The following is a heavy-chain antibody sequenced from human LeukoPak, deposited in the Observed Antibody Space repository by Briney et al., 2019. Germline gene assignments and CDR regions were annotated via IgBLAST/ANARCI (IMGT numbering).Heavy chain of an antibody. CDR1: GGTFSSYA. J-gene: IGHJ5*02. V-gene: IGHV1-69*05. Sequence: SVKVSCKASGGTFSSYAISWVRQAPGQGLEWMGGIIPTFGTANYAQKFQGRVTITTDESTSTAYMELSSLRSEDTAVYYCARDRYCSGGSCYSPETNWFDPWGQGTLVTVSS. CDR2: IIPTFGTA. CDR3: ARDRYCSGGSCYSPETNWFDP. D-gene: IGHD2-15*01.